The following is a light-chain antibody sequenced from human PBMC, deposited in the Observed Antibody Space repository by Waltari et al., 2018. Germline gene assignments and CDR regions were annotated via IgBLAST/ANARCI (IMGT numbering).Light chain of an antibody. Sequence: EIVVTQSPATLYVSPGERVTLSCRASQSVRTTLAWYQKKPGQAPRLLIYDSSTRATGFPARFSGSVSGTEFTLTLSRLKPEDFAVFYCQHYGNSGYTFGQGTKLEIK. V-gene: IGKV3-15*01. CDR3: QHYGNSGYT. CDR1: QSVRTT. CDR2: DSS. J-gene: IGKJ2*01.